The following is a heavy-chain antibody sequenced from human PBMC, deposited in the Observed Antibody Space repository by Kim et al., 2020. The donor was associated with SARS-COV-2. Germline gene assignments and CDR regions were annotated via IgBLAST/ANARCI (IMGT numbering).Heavy chain of an antibody. Sequence: NPSLKSRFTISVDTSKNQFSLKLSSVTAADTAVYYCARMGWTPRNYFDYWGQGTLVTVSS. J-gene: IGHJ4*02. CDR3: ARMGWTPRNYFDY. V-gene: IGHV4-39*01. D-gene: IGHD3-3*01.